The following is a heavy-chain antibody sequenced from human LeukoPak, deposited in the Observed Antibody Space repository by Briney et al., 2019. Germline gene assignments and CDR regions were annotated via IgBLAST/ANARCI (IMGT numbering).Heavy chain of an antibody. D-gene: IGHD6-13*01. CDR3: ARPIAAAGLRFSFDY. J-gene: IGHJ4*02. Sequence: SETLSLTCTVSGGSISSSSYYWGWIRQPPGKGLEWIGSIYYSGSTYYNPSLKSRVTISVDTSKNQFSLKLSSVTAADTAVYYCARPIAAAGLRFSFDYWGQGTLVTVSS. V-gene: IGHV4-39*01. CDR2: IYYSGST. CDR1: GGSISSSSYY.